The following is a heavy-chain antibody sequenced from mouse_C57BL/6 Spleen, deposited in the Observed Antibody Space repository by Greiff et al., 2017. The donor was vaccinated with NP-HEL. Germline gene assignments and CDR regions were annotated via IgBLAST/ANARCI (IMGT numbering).Heavy chain of an antibody. CDR3: ARSHYYGSSYGYYAMDY. CDR1: GYAFSSSW. D-gene: IGHD1-1*01. J-gene: IGHJ4*01. V-gene: IGHV1-82*01. CDR2: IYPGDGDT. Sequence: QVQLQQSGPELVKPGASVKISCKASGYAFSSSWMNWVKQRPGKGLEWIGRIYPGDGDTNYNGKLKGKATLTADKSSSTAYMQLSSLTSEDSAVYFCARSHYYGSSYGYYAMDYWGQGTSVTVSS.